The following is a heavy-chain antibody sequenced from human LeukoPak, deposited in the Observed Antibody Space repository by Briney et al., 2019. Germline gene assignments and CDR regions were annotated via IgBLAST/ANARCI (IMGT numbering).Heavy chain of an antibody. CDR3: ARGLGSESYYGS. CDR1: GYTFTSYA. Sequence: ASVKVSCKASGYTFTSYAMHWVRQAPGQRLEWMGWINAGNGNTKYSQKFQGRVTITRDTSASTAYMELSSLRSEDTAVYYCARGLGSESYYGSWGQGTLVTVSS. J-gene: IGHJ5*02. V-gene: IGHV1-3*01. D-gene: IGHD3-10*01. CDR2: INAGNGNT.